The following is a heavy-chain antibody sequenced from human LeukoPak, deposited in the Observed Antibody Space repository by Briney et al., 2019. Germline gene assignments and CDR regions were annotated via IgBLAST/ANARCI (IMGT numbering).Heavy chain of an antibody. Sequence: GGSLRLSCAASGFTFSGYSMHWVRQAPGKGLEWVSSISTSSSYIYYADSVKGRFSISRDNAKNSLYVQMNSLRAEDTAVYYCARGSSNSGSYYNWFDPWGQGTLVTVSS. CDR1: GFTFSGYS. CDR3: ARGSSNSGSYYNWFDP. J-gene: IGHJ5*02. V-gene: IGHV3-21*01. CDR2: ISTSSSYI. D-gene: IGHD1-26*01.